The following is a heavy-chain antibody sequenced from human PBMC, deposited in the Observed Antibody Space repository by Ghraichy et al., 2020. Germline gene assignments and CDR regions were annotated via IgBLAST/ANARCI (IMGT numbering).Heavy chain of an antibody. CDR3: ARVAAAGTARYYFDY. CDR1: GGSISSYY. Sequence: SQTLSLTCTVSGGSISSYYWSWIRQPPGKGLEWIGYIYYSGSTNYNPSLKSRVTISVDTSKNQFSLKLSSVTAADTAVYYCARVAAAGTARYYFDYWGQGTLVTVSS. J-gene: IGHJ4*02. D-gene: IGHD6-25*01. V-gene: IGHV4-59*01. CDR2: IYYSGST.